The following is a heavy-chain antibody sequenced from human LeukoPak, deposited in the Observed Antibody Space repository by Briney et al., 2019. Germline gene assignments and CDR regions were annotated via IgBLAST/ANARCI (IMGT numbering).Heavy chain of an antibody. CDR2: ISGSGGST. CDR3: AKGTPLLWFGEPNV. V-gene: IGHV3-23*01. J-gene: IGHJ4*02. D-gene: IGHD3-10*01. Sequence: GGSLRLSCAASGFTFSSYGMSWVRQAPGKGLEWVSAISGSGGSTYYADSVKGRFTISRDNSKNTLYLQMNSLRAEDTAVYYCAKGTPLLWFGEPNVWGQGTLVTVSS. CDR1: GFTFSSYG.